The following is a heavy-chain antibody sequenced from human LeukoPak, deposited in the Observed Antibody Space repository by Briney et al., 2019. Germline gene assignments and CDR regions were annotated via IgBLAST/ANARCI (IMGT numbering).Heavy chain of an antibody. CDR1: GGTFSSYA. D-gene: IGHD2-15*01. CDR2: ISAYNGNT. Sequence: EASVKVSCKASGGTFSSYAISWVRQAPGQVLEWMGWISAYNGNTNYAQKLQGRVTMTTDTSTSTAYMELRSLRSDDTAVYYCARGSFHGYFDYWGQGTLVTVSS. V-gene: IGHV1-18*01. CDR3: ARGSFHGYFDY. J-gene: IGHJ4*02.